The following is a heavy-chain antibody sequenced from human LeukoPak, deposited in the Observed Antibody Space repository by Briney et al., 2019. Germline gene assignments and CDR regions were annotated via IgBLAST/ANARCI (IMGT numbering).Heavy chain of an antibody. Sequence: GGSLRLSCAASGFTFSGYSINWVRQAPGKGLEWVSSISSISTYIYYADSVKGRFTISRDNAKNSLYLQMNSLRAEHTVIYYCARLSGRYDLYYFDHWGQGTLVTVSS. CDR2: ISSISTYI. CDR1: GFTFSGYS. CDR3: ARLSGRYDLYYFDH. J-gene: IGHJ4*02. D-gene: IGHD3-10*01. V-gene: IGHV3-21*01.